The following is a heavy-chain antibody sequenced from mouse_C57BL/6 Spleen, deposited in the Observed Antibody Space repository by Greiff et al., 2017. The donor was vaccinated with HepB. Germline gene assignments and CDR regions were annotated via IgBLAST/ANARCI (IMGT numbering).Heavy chain of an antibody. Sequence: QVQLQQSGAELVKPGASVKISCKASGYAFSSYWMNWVKQRPGKGLEWIGQIYPGDGDTNYNGKFKGKATLTADKSSSTAYMQLSSLTSEDSAVYFCARPNWDVRYFDYWGQGTTLTVSS. J-gene: IGHJ2*01. CDR2: IYPGDGDT. V-gene: IGHV1-80*01. D-gene: IGHD4-1*01. CDR1: GYAFSSYW. CDR3: ARPNWDVRYFDY.